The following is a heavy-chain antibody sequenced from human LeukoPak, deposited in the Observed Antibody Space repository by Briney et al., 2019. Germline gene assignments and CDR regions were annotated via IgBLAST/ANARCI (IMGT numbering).Heavy chain of an antibody. D-gene: IGHD4-17*01. J-gene: IGHJ2*01. CDR1: GYTLTELS. CDR3: ATPPPKLKHYGDYYWYFDL. CDR2: FDPEDGET. Sequence: ASVKVSCKVSGYTLTELSMHWVRQAPGKGLEWMGGFDPEDGETIYAQKFQGRVTMTEDTSTDTAYMELSSLGSEDTAVYYCATPPPKLKHYGDYYWYFDLWGRGTLVTVSS. V-gene: IGHV1-24*01.